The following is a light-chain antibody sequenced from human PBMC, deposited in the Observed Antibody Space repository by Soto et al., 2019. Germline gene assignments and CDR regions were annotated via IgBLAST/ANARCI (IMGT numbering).Light chain of an antibody. J-gene: IGLJ1*01. CDR2: NVS. Sequence: QSVLTQPASVSGSPGQPITISCTGTSSDVGGYNHVSWYQQYPGKVPKLLIYNVSHRPSGVSNRFSGSKSGNTASLTISGLQAEDEADYFCTSSTSGSLYVFGTGTKVTVL. CDR3: TSSTSGSLYV. V-gene: IGLV2-14*03. CDR1: SSDVGGYNH.